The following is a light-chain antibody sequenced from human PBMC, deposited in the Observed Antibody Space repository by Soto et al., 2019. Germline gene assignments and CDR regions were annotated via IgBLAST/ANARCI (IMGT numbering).Light chain of an antibody. CDR1: RSVSSS. V-gene: IGKV3-15*01. CDR2: GAS. Sequence: EIVMTQSPATLSVSPGERASLSCRASRSVSSSLAWYQQKPGQAPRLLIYGASTRATGIPARFSGSGSGTEFTLTISSLQSEDFAVYYCQQYDNWPVWTFGQGTKVEI. CDR3: QQYDNWPVWT. J-gene: IGKJ1*01.